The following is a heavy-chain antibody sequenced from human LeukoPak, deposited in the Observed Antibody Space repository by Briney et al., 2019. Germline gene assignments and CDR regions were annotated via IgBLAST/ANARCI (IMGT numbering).Heavy chain of an antibody. J-gene: IGHJ3*02. CDR2: IWYGGSNK. CDR1: GFTFSSYG. D-gene: IGHD1-26*01. CDR3: AKALVGATNRYAFDI. Sequence: PGGSLRLSCAASGFTFSSYGMHWVRQAPGKGLEWVAVIWYGGSNKYYADSVKGRFTISRDNSKNTLYLQMNSLRAEDTAVYYCAKALVGATNRYAFDIWGQGTMVTVSS. V-gene: IGHV3-33*08.